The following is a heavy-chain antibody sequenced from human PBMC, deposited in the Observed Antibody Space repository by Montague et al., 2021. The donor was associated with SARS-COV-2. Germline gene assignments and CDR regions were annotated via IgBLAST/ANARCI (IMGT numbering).Heavy chain of an antibody. CDR3: AHRPARHYDINPHFWCPFDN. D-gene: IGHD3-22*01. CDR2: IYWDDDK. V-gene: IGHV2-5*02. J-gene: IGHJ4*02. Sequence: PALGKPTQTLTSTCTFSGFSLSTSGVGVGWIRQPPGKALEWLALIYWDDDKRYSPSLKTRLTITKDTSKNQVVLTMTNMDPVDTGTYYCAHRPARHYDINPHFWCPFDNWGQGTLITVSS. CDR1: GFSLSTSGVG.